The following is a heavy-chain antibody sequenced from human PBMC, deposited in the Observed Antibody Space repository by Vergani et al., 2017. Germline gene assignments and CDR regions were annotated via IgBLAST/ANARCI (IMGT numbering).Heavy chain of an antibody. CDR3: TTDPRYSGDGSCYWLRDHHYYGMDV. CDR1: GFSFSNAW. V-gene: IGHV3-15*07. CDR2: IKSTFDRGTT. D-gene: IGHD5-12*01. Sequence: EVQLVESGGGIVKPGGSLRLSCVASGFSFSNAWMNWVRRTPGKGLEWVGRIKSTFDRGTTDYAAAVKGRFTISRDDSKNTLFLQMNGLKTEDIGVYYCTTDPRYSGDGSCYWLRDHHYYGMDVWGQGTTVTVSS. J-gene: IGHJ6*01.